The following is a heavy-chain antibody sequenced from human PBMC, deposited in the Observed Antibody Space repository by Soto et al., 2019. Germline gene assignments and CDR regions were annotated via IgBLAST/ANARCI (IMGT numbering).Heavy chain of an antibody. Sequence: TLYLPWTFSGCSISNGDGYRSLNRQTPGRGLEWIVYIYDSGSTYYNPSLKSRVTMSLDTSKKQFSLKLSSVTAADTVFYCCARSNDFWSGYYSFWGQGILVTRSS. CDR1: GCSISNGDGY. D-gene: IGHD3-3*01. CDR3: ARSNDFWSGYYSF. CDR2: IYDSGST. J-gene: IGHJ1*01. V-gene: IGHV4-30-4*08.